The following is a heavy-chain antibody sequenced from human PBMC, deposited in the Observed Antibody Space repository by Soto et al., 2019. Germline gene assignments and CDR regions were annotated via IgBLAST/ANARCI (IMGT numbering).Heavy chain of an antibody. J-gene: IGHJ4*02. CDR3: ARRGKWLWEEY. CDR2: INPNSGGT. D-gene: IGHD6-19*01. V-gene: IGHV1-2*02. CDR1: GYMFTGYY. Sequence: ASVKVSCKASGYMFTGYYMHWVRQAPGQGLEWMGWINPNSGGTNSAQKFQGRVTMTRDTSISTAYMELRRLTSDDTAVYYCARRGKWLWEEYWGRATLVIVS.